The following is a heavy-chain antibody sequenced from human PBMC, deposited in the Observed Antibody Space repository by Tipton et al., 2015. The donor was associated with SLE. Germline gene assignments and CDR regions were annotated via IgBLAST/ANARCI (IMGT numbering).Heavy chain of an antibody. CDR2: IYHSGST. V-gene: IGHV4-30-2*02. J-gene: IGHJ4*02. D-gene: IGHD6-13*01. CDR3: ASGHSSSWSY. CDR1: GGSFSGYY. Sequence: TLSLTCAVYGGSFSGYYWSWIRQPPGKGLEWIGYIYHSGSTYYNPSLKSRVTISVDRSKNQFSLKLSSVTAADTAVYYCASGHSSSWSYWGQGTLVTVSS.